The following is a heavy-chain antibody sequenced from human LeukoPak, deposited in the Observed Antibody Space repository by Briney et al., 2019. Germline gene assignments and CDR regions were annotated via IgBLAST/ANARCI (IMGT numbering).Heavy chain of an antibody. J-gene: IGHJ6*02. CDR2: FDPEDGET. D-gene: IGHD2-2*02. Sequence: GASVKVSCKVSGYTLTELSMHWVRQAPGKGLEWMGGFDPEDGETIYAQKFQGRVTMTEDTSTDTAYMELSSLRSEDTAVYYCATQSTGYCSSTSCYKYYYHYGMDVWGQGTTVTVSS. CDR1: GYTLTELS. V-gene: IGHV1-24*01. CDR3: ATQSTGYCSSTSCYKYYYHYGMDV.